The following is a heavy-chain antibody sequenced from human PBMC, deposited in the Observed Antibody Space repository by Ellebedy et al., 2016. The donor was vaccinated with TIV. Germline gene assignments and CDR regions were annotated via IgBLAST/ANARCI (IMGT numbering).Heavy chain of an antibody. D-gene: IGHD3-16*01. CDR2: IDAAGRT. CDR3: ARENWGHDY. CDR1: GLIVSNNY. J-gene: IGHJ4*02. V-gene: IGHV3-53*01. Sequence: GESLKISCAASGLIVSNNYISWVRQAPGKGLEWVSVIDAAGRTDYADSVKGRVTISRDNSKNTLYLQMNSLRAEDTAVYYCARENWGHDYWGQGTLITVSS.